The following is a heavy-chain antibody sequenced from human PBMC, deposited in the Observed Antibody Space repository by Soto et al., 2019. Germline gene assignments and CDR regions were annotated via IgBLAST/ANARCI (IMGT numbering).Heavy chain of an antibody. Sequence: GGSLRLSCAASGFTFSSYAMSWVRQAPGKGLEWVPAISGSGGSTYYADSVKGRFTISRDNSKNTLYLQMNSLRAEDTAVYYCAKGPIAAAVENWFDPWGQGTLVTVSS. CDR2: ISGSGGST. CDR1: GFTFSSYA. D-gene: IGHD6-13*01. J-gene: IGHJ5*02. V-gene: IGHV3-23*01. CDR3: AKGPIAAAVENWFDP.